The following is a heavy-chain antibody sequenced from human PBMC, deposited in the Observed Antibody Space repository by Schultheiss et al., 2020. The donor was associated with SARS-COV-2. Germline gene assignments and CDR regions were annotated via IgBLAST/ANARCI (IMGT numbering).Heavy chain of an antibody. CDR3: ARTLGDGHWYFDL. J-gene: IGHJ2*01. D-gene: IGHD3-10*01. Sequence: SETLSLTCAVYGGSFSGHYCNWIRQPPGKGLEWIGEINHSGSTNYNPSLKSLVTISVDTSKNQFSLKLSSVTAADTAVYYCARTLGDGHWYFDLWGRGTLVTVSS. CDR2: INHSGST. V-gene: IGHV4-34*01. CDR1: GGSFSGHY.